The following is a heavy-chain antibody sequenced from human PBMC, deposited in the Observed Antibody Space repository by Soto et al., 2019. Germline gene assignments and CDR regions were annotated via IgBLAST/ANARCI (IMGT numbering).Heavy chain of an antibody. D-gene: IGHD3-16*02. J-gene: IGHJ4*02. CDR1: GGTFSSYA. CDR3: AILSRFWGSYRSLLVVPV. V-gene: IGHV1-69*13. CDR2: IIPIFGTA. Sequence: SVKVSCKASGGTFSSYAISWVRQAPGQGLEWMGGIIPIFGTANYAQEFQGRVTITADESTSTAYMELSSLRSEDTAVYYCAILSRFWGSYRSLLVVPVWGQGTLVTVSS.